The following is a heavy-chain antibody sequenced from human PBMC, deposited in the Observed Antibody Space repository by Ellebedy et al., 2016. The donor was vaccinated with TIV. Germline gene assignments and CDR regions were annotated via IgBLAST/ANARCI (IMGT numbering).Heavy chain of an antibody. Sequence: ASVKVSCKASGYTFTGYYMHWVRQAPGQGLEWMGWINPNSGGTKYAQKFQGRVTMTRDTSISTAFMELTSLTSDDTAVYYCARQPQDGSYGLFPWGQGVLVTVSS. CDR2: INPNSGGT. CDR1: GYTFTGYY. J-gene: IGHJ5*02. V-gene: IGHV1-2*02. D-gene: IGHD5-24*01. CDR3: ARQPQDGSYGLFP.